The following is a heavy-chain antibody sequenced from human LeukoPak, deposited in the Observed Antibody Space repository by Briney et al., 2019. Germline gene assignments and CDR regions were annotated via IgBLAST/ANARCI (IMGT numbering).Heavy chain of an antibody. V-gene: IGHV3-53*01. CDR1: GFIVISNY. Sequence: GGSLRLSCAASGFIVISNYMTWVRQAPGKGLEWVSVIYSGGSTYYADSMKGRFTISRDNSKNTLYLQMNSLRVEDTAAYYCAKVRAPSGWFNSDYWGQGTLVTVSS. CDR2: IYSGGST. D-gene: IGHD6-19*01. CDR3: AKVRAPSGWFNSDY. J-gene: IGHJ4*02.